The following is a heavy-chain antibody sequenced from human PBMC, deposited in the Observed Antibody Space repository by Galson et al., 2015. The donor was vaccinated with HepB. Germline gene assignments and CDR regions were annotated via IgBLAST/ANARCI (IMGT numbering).Heavy chain of an antibody. CDR1: GYDFNKYG. J-gene: IGHJ6*02. CDR3: ARDSRLELQLNNYYSYGMDV. V-gene: IGHV1-18*01. CDR2: VSGYDGSA. Sequence: LVKVSCKASGYDFNKYGLSWVRQAPGQRLEWMGWVSGYDGSANYAPKFQGRVTMTTQKSTGTAYVEMRSLTSDDTAVYYCARDSRLELQLNNYYSYGMDVWGQGTAVLVS. D-gene: IGHD1-7*01.